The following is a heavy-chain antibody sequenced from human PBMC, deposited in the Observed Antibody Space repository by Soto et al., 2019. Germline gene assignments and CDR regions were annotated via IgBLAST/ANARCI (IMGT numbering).Heavy chain of an antibody. CDR3: AGLAAAASFYY. CDR1: GGSISRYY. CDR2: IYYSGST. Sequence: SETLSLTCTVSGGSISRYYWSWIRQPPGKGLEWIGYIYYSGSTNYNPSLKSRVTISVDTSKNQFSLKPSSVTAADTAVYYCAGLAAAASFYYWGQGTLVTVSS. D-gene: IGHD6-13*01. J-gene: IGHJ4*02. V-gene: IGHV4-59*08.